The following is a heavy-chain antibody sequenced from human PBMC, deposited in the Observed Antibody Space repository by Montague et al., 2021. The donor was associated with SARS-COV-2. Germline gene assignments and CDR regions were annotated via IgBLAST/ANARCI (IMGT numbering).Heavy chain of an antibody. CDR1: GFTFSSYA. CDR3: ARDLAKVVAAPHDDYYYYYGMDV. V-gene: IGHV3-30*04. CDR2: ISYDGSNK. D-gene: IGHD2-15*01. Sequence: SLRLSCAASGFTFSSYAMHWVRQAPGKGLEWVAVISYDGSNKYYADSVKGRFTISRDNSKNTLYLQMNSLRVEDTAVYYCARDLAKVVAAPHDDYYYYYGMDVWGQGTTVTVSS. J-gene: IGHJ6*02.